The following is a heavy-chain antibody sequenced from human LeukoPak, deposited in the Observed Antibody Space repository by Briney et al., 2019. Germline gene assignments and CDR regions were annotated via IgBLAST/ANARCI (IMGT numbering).Heavy chain of an antibody. CDR3: ARGGGSRWTQTGYFQH. J-gene: IGHJ1*01. CDR2: MNPTHANK. Sequence: ASVKVSCKASGYSFTNYDINWLRQAPGQGLERLGWMNPTHANKGNAQKFQGRVTMTRNTSVNTAYMELSSLRSEDTAVYYCARGGGSRWTQTGYFQHCGQGTLVTVSS. D-gene: IGHD6-13*01. CDR1: GYSFTNYD. V-gene: IGHV1-8*01.